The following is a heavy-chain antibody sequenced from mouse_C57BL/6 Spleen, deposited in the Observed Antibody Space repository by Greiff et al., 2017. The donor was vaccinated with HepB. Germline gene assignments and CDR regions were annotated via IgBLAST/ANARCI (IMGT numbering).Heavy chain of an antibody. D-gene: IGHD4-1*01. V-gene: IGHV3-6*01. CDR2: ISYDGSN. J-gene: IGHJ3*01. Sequence: EVKLQESGPGLVKPSQSLSLTCSVTGYSITSGYYWNWIRQFPGNKLEWMGYISYDGSNNYNPSLKNRISITRDTSKNQFFLKLNSVTTEDTATYYCARDWDFPWFAYWGQGTLVTVSA. CDR1: GYSITSGYY. CDR3: ARDWDFPWFAY.